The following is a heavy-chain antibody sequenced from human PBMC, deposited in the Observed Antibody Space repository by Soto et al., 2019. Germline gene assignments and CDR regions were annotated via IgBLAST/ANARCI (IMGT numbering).Heavy chain of an antibody. V-gene: IGHV3-48*02. J-gene: IGHJ6*02. D-gene: IGHD6-6*01. CDR2: ISSSSSTI. Sequence: EVQLVESGGGLVQPGGSLRLSCAASGFNFSSYSMNWVRQAPGKGLEWVSYISSSSSTIYYADSVKGRFTISRDNAKNSLYLQMNSLRDEDTAVYYCARDPKYSSSSSDDPYYYYGMDVGGQGTTVTVSS. CDR1: GFNFSSYS. CDR3: ARDPKYSSSSSDDPYYYYGMDV.